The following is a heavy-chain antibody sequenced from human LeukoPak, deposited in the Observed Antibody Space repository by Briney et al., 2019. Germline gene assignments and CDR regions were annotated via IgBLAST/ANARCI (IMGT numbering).Heavy chain of an antibody. Sequence: SETLSLTCTVSGGSISSYYWSWIRQPAGKGLEWIGRIYISGSIKYNPSLKSRVTMSVDTSKNQFSLRLSSVTAADTAVYYCASDSFYDSGGYFYYWGQGTLVTVSS. CDR3: ASDSFYDSGGYFYY. D-gene: IGHD3-22*01. CDR1: GGSISSYY. CDR2: IYISGSI. V-gene: IGHV4-4*07. J-gene: IGHJ4*02.